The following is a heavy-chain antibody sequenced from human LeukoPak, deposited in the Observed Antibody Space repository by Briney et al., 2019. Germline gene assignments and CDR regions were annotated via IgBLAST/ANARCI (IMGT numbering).Heavy chain of an antibody. CDR2: ISSSSSYI. Sequence: GGSLRLSCAASGFTFSSYSMNWVRQAPGKGLEWVSSISSSSSYIYYADSVKGRFTISRDNAKNSLYLQMSSLKVEDTAVYYCAAWGLYNFWGQGTLVTVSS. CDR1: GFTFSSYS. J-gene: IGHJ4*02. D-gene: IGHD7-27*01. CDR3: AAWGLYNF. V-gene: IGHV3-21*01.